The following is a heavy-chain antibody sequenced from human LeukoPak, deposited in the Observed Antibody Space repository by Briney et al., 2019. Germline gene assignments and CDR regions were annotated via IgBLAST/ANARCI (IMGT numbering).Heavy chain of an antibody. J-gene: IGHJ4*02. Sequence: PSETLSLTCTVSGVPISSGDYYWRWIRQPPGKGVEWIGYIYYSGSTYHNPSLKSRVTISVDTSKNQFSLKLSSVTAADTAVYYCARTYYGSGSYYSHWGQGTLVTVSS. CDR1: GVPISSGDYY. CDR3: ARTYYGSGSYYSH. CDR2: IYYSGST. D-gene: IGHD3-10*01. V-gene: IGHV4-30-4*01.